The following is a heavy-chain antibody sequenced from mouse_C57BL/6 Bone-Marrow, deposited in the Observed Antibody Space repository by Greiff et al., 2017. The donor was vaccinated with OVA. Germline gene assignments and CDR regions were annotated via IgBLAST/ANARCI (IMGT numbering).Heavy chain of an antibody. CDR2: IYPGGGYT. D-gene: IGHD2-3*01. Sequence: VQLQQSGAELVRPGTSVKMSCKASGYTFTNYWIGWAKQRPGHGLEWIGDIYPGGGYTNYNEKFKGKATLTADKSSSTAYMQFSSLTSEDSAIYYFARSDGFPYHYRRQGTTLTVSP. V-gene: IGHV1-63*01. CDR1: GYTFTNYW. J-gene: IGHJ2*01. CDR3: ARSDGFPYHY.